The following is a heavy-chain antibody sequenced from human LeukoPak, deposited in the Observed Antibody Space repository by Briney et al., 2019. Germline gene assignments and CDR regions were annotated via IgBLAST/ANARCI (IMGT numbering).Heavy chain of an antibody. CDR2: INPNSGGT. Sequence: GASVKVSCKASGYTFTGYYMHWVRQAPGQGLEWMGWINPNSGGTNYAQKFQGRVTMTRDTSISTAYMELSRLRSDDTAVYYCAIFNEIYGVTGFDYWGQGTLVTVSS. CDR3: AIFNEIYGVTGFDY. V-gene: IGHV1-2*02. J-gene: IGHJ4*02. CDR1: GYTFTGYY. D-gene: IGHD2-8*01.